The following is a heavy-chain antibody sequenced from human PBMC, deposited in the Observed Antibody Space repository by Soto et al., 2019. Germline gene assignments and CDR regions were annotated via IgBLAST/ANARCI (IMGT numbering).Heavy chain of an antibody. V-gene: IGHV3-21*01. CDR2: ISSSSANI. CDR1: GLPFSGYS. Sequence: PGGSLKLSWAAPGLPFSGYSMNWGRQAPGKVPGWVSSISSSSANIYYADSVKGRFTISRDNAQNSLDLQMNSLRAEDTAVYYCARGRSTCSSITCHPGWFDPWGQGTPVTVSS. D-gene: IGHD2-2*01. J-gene: IGHJ5*02. CDR3: ARGRSTCSSITCHPGWFDP.